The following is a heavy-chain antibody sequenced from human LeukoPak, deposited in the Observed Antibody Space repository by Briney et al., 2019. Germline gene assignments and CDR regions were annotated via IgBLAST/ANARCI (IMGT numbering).Heavy chain of an antibody. CDR2: INTNTGNP. D-gene: IGHD5-24*01. CDR1: GYTFTSYA. CDR3: ARGAPRDGYNRRFRAIDY. Sequence: ASVKVFCKASGYTFTSYAMNWVRQAPGQGLEWMGWINTNTGNPTYAQGFTGRFVFSLDTSVSTAYLQISSLKAEDTAVYYCARGAPRDGYNRRFRAIDYWGQGTLVTVSS. V-gene: IGHV7-4-1*02. J-gene: IGHJ4*02.